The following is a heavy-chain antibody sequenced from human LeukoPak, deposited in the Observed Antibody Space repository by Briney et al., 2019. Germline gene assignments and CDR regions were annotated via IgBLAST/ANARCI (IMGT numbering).Heavy chain of an antibody. Sequence: PSETLSLTCAVYGGSFSGYYWSWIRQPPGKGRDGIGEINHSGSTNYNPSLKSRVTISVDTSKNQFSLKLSSVTAADTAVYYCASRYSSGWYLDYWGQGTLVTVSS. CDR2: INHSGST. J-gene: IGHJ4*02. CDR3: ASRYSSGWYLDY. V-gene: IGHV4-34*01. CDR1: GGSFSGYY. D-gene: IGHD6-19*01.